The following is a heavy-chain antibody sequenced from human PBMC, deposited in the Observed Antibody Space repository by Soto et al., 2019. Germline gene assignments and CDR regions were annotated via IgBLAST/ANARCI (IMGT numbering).Heavy chain of an antibody. J-gene: IGHJ6*03. V-gene: IGHV1-18*01. CDR3: ARDYTVTTTSYYYYYMDV. CDR1: GYTFTSYG. D-gene: IGHD4-17*01. CDR2: ISAYNGNT. Sequence: QVQLVQSGAEVKKPGASVKVSCKASGYTFTSYGISWVRQAPGQGLEWMGWISAYNGNTNYAQKLQGRVTMTTDTSTRTAYMELRSLRSDDTAVYYCARDYTVTTTSYYYYYMDVWGKGTTVTVSS.